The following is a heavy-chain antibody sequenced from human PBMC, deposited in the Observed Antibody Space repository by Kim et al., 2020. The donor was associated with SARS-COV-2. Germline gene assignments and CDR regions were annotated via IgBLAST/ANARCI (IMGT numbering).Heavy chain of an antibody. CDR2: ITSDGSDT. V-gene: IGHV3-74*01. CDR1: GFTFKTYT. CDR3: SRGHYGPDY. D-gene: IGHD3-10*01. J-gene: IGHJ4*02. Sequence: GGSLRLSCAASGFTFKTYTMYWLRQAPGMGLVWVSRITSDGSDTSYADSVKGRCTIARDDAYNRLYLQMNSLSAEDAAIYYCSRGHYGPDYWGQGTLVSVAS.